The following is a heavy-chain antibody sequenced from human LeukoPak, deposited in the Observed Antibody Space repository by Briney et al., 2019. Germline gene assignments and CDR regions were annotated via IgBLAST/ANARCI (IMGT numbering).Heavy chain of an antibody. V-gene: IGHV3-23*01. Sequence: GGSLRLSCLTSGFTYSTNAMSWVRQAPGKGLEWISGISGSGASTYYADSVTGRFTISRDNSRNTLYLQMNSLRGDDTAVYYCAKDVGKWESLHFFDYWGQGTLVTVSS. D-gene: IGHD1-26*01. CDR2: ISGSGAST. J-gene: IGHJ4*02. CDR1: GFTYSTNA. CDR3: AKDVGKWESLHFFDY.